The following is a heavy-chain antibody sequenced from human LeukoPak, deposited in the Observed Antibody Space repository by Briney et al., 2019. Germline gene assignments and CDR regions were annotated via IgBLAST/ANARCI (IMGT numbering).Heavy chain of an antibody. V-gene: IGHV3-23*01. J-gene: IGHJ4*02. D-gene: IGHD3-3*01. Sequence: GGSLRLSCAASGFTLSKSAMTWVRQAPGTGLEWVSAISGRGDYTYYADSVKGRFTISRDNSKNMLYLQMRSLRAEDTAVYYCAKREAEESGPIDYWGQGTLVTVSS. CDR1: GFTLSKSA. CDR2: ISGRGDYT. CDR3: AKREAEESGPIDY.